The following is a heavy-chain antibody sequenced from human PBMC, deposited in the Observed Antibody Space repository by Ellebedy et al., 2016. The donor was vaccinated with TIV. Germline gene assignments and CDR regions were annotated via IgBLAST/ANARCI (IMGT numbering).Heavy chain of an antibody. D-gene: IGHD6-6*01. V-gene: IGHV3-74*01. CDR1: GFTFSSYW. J-gene: IGHJ4*02. CDR3: ARDFSREYSSSSPDY. Sequence: GESLKISCAASGFTFSSYWMHWVRQAPGKGLVWVSRINSDGSSTSYADSVKGRFTISRDNAKNTLYLQMNSLRAEDTAVYYCARDFSREYSSSSPDYWGQGTLVTVSS. CDR2: INSDGSST.